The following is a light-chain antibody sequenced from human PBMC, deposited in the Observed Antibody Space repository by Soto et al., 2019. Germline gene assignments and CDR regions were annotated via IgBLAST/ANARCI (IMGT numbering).Light chain of an antibody. CDR2: DAS. V-gene: IGKV3-11*01. J-gene: IGKJ1*01. CDR1: QSVSSY. CDR3: QQRSNWPRT. Sequence: EIVLTQSPATLSLSPGERATRSCRASQSVSSYLAWYQQKPGQAPRLLIYDASNRATGVPARFSGSGSGTDFTLTISSLEPEDFAVYYCQQRSNWPRTFGQGTKVDIK.